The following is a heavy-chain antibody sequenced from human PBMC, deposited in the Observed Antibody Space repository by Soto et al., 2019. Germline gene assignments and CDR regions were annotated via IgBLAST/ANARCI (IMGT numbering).Heavy chain of an antibody. Sequence: PSETLSLTCTVSGGSISSSSYYWGWIRQPPWKGLEWIGSIYYSGSTYYNPSLKSRVTISVDTSKNQFSLKLSSVTAADTAVYYCAGPAGSYYYDSSGTFDYWGQGXLVTVSS. CDR1: GGSISSSSYY. CDR2: IYYSGST. D-gene: IGHD3-22*01. CDR3: AGPAGSYYYDSSGTFDY. J-gene: IGHJ4*02. V-gene: IGHV4-39*01.